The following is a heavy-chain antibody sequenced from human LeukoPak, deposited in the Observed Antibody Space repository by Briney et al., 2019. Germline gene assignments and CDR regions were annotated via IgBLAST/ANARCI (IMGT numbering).Heavy chain of an antibody. V-gene: IGHV4-59*08. D-gene: IGHD1-1*01. Sequence: PSETLSLTCSVSGGSMRSYHWSWIRRPPGKGLEWIGYVFYTGSINYNPSLQSRVTISVDTSNNQFSLKLSSVTAADTAVYYCARLIATQWVFFDYWGQGILVTVSS. CDR3: ARLIATQWVFFDY. CDR2: VFYTGSI. CDR1: GGSMRSYH. J-gene: IGHJ4*02.